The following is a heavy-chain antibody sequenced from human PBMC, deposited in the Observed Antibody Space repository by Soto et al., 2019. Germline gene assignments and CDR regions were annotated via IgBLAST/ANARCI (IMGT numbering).Heavy chain of an antibody. V-gene: IGHV5-51*01. CDR2: IYPGDSDT. CDR1: GYTFTNYW. J-gene: IGHJ6*02. Sequence: GESLKICCKGSGYTFTNYWIGWVRQMPGKGPEWMGIIYPGDSDTKYNPSFQGQVTISADKSITTTYLQWSSLKASETAIYYCAAAIFYYGMDVWGQGTTVTVSS. CDR3: AAAIFYYGMDV. D-gene: IGHD6-25*01.